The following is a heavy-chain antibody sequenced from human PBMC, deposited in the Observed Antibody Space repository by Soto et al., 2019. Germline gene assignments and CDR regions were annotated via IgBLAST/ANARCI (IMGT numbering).Heavy chain of an antibody. CDR3: AREYSSSWDGNWFDP. V-gene: IGHV4-59*01. Sequence: SETLSLISTVSGGSISSYYWSWILQRPGKGLEWIGYIYYSGSTNYNPSLKSRVTISVDTSKNQFSLKLSSVTAADAAVYYCAREYSSSWDGNWFDPWGQGTLVTVSS. J-gene: IGHJ5*02. D-gene: IGHD6-13*01. CDR2: IYYSGST. CDR1: GGSISSYY.